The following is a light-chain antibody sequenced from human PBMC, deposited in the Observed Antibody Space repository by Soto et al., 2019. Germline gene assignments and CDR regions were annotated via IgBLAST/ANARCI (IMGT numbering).Light chain of an antibody. CDR3: SSYTSSSTYV. CDR1: RSDVGGYNY. CDR2: DVS. Sequence: QSVLTQPASVSGSPGQSITISCTGTRSDVGGYNYVSWYQQHPGKARKPMIYDVSDRPSGVSTRFSGSKSGNPASLTISGLQAEDEADYYCSSYTSSSTYVFGPVTKLTVL. J-gene: IGLJ1*01. V-gene: IGLV2-14*01.